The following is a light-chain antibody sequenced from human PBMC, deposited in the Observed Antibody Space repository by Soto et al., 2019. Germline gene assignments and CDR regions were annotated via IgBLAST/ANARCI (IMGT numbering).Light chain of an antibody. CDR2: DAS. V-gene: IGKV3-11*01. CDR3: QQRDNWFT. J-gene: IGKJ5*01. CDR1: QSVGDY. Sequence: EMVLTQSPATLSLSPGERATLSCRASQSVGDYLAWYQQKPGQAPRLLFYDASNRATGIPARFSGSGSGTDFILTISSLEPEDFAVYYCQQRDNWFTFGQGTRLEIK.